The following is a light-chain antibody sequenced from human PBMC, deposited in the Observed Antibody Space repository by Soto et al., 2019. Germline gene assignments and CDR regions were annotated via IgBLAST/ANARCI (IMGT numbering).Light chain of an antibody. Sequence: EIVLTQSPGTLSLSPGERATLSCRASQSVSSSYLAWYQQKPGQAPRLLIYGASSRATGIPDRFSGSGSGTDFTLTISRLEPEDFAVYYCQQYGSPALTFGGGTNVEIK. V-gene: IGKV3-20*01. CDR2: GAS. J-gene: IGKJ4*01. CDR1: QSVSSSY. CDR3: QQYGSPALT.